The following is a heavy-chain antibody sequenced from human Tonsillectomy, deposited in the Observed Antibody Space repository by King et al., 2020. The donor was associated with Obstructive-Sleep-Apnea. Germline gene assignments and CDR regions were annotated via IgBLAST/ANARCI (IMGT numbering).Heavy chain of an antibody. V-gene: IGHV5-51*01. D-gene: IGHD3-3*01. CDR3: ARQMDGWSGYYTPFDY. CDR2: IYPGDSDT. CDR1: GYSFTSYW. Sequence: QLVQSGAEVKKPGASLKISCKGSGYSFTSYWIGWVRQMPGKGLEWMGIIYPGDSDTRYSPSFQGQVTISADKSISTAYLQWSSLKASDTAMYYCARQMDGWSGYYTPFDYWGQGTLVTVSS. J-gene: IGHJ4*02.